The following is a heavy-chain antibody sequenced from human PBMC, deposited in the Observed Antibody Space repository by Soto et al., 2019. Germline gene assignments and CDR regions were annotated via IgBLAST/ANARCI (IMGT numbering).Heavy chain of an antibody. Sequence: SETLSLTCAVSVGSISSSNWWSWVRQPPGKGLEWIGEIYHSGSTNYNPSLKSRVTISVDTSKRQFSLRLTSVTAADTAVYYCARDGYDGSGSPYPAYWGPGTQVTVSS. CDR1: VGSISSSNW. CDR3: ARDGYDGSGSPYPAY. CDR2: IYHSGST. D-gene: IGHD3-10*01. J-gene: IGHJ4*02. V-gene: IGHV4-4*02.